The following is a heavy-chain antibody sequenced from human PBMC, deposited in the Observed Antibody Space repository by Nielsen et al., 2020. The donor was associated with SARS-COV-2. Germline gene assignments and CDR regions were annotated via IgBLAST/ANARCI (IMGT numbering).Heavy chain of an antibody. Sequence: GESLKISCAASGFTFSSYGMHWVRQAPGKGLEWVAVISYDGSNKYYADSVKGRFTISRDNSKNTLYLQMNSLRAEDTAVYYCAKDLGPGYVAAAMLGYYYYYGMDVWGQGTTATVSS. CDR1: GFTFSSYG. CDR2: ISYDGSNK. D-gene: IGHD2-2*01. J-gene: IGHJ6*02. V-gene: IGHV3-30*18. CDR3: AKDLGPGYVAAAMLGYYYYYGMDV.